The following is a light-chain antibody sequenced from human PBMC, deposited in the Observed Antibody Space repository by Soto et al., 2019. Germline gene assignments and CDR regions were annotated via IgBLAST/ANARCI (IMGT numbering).Light chain of an antibody. CDR1: QSVSSSY. J-gene: IGKJ1*01. Sequence: IVVTQSPGTLSLSPGERATLSCRASQSVSSSYLAWYQQKPGQAPRLLIYGASSRAIHTPDRFSGSGSGTDFTLTISGLEPEDFAVYYCQHFGNSLWTFGQGTKVDIK. CDR3: QHFGNSLWT. V-gene: IGKV3-20*01. CDR2: GAS.